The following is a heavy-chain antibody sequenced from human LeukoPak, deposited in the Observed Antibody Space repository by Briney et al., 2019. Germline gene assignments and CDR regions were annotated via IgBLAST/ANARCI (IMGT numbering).Heavy chain of an antibody. CDR1: GGSFSGYY. D-gene: IGHD3-10*01. J-gene: IGHJ5*02. Sequence: SETLSLTCAVYGGSFSGYYWSWIRQPPGKGLEWIGEINHSGSTNYNPSLKSRVTISVDTSKNQFSLKLSSVTAADTAVYYCATGLGLLWFGELGSWFDPWGQGTLVTVSS. CDR3: ATGLGLLWFGELGSWFDP. V-gene: IGHV4-34*01. CDR2: INHSGST.